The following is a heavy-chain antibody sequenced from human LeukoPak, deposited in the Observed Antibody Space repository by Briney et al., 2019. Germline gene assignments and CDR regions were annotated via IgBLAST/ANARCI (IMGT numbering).Heavy chain of an antibody. CDR3: ARGGDIVVVPAAMDYYYGMDV. CDR1: GFTFSSYW. J-gene: IGHJ6*04. D-gene: IGHD2-2*01. V-gene: IGHV3-74*01. Sequence: PGGSLRLSCAASGFTFSSYWMHWVRQAPAKGLVWVSRINSDGSSTSYADSVKGRFTISRDNAKNTLYLQMNSLRAEDTAVYYCARGGDIVVVPAAMDYYYGMDVWGKGTTVTVSS. CDR2: INSDGSST.